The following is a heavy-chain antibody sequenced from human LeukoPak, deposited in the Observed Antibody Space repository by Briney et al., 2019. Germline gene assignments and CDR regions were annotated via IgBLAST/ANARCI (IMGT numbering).Heavy chain of an antibody. CDR1: GITLSNYG. CDR2: LSGSGGGT. J-gene: IGHJ4*02. Sequence: GGSLRLSCAVSGITLSNYGMSWVRQAPGKGLEWVAGLSGSGGGTNYADSVQGRFTISRDNPKNTLYLQMNSLRAEDTVVYFCAKRGVVIRVFLVGFHKEAYYFDSWGQGALVTASS. D-gene: IGHD3-10*01. V-gene: IGHV3-23*01. CDR3: AKRGVVIRVFLVGFHKEAYYFDS.